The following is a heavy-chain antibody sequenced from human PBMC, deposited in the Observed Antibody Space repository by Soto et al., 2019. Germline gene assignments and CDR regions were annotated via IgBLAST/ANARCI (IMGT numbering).Heavy chain of an antibody. CDR1: GYTFSNSG. D-gene: IGHD2-15*01. V-gene: IGHV1-69*13. CDR3: ASVETQRYYYGMDV. CDR2: IIPIFGTA. Sequence: SVKVSCKASGYTFSNSGISWVRQAPGQGLEWMGGIIPIFGTADYAQKFQGRVTITADESTSTAYMELSSLRSEDTAVYYCASVETQRYYYGMDVWGQGTTVTVSS. J-gene: IGHJ6*02.